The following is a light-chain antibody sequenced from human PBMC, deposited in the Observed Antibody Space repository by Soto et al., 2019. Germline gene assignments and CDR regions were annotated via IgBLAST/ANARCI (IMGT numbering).Light chain of an antibody. CDR3: CSYAGSSRV. CDR1: SSDVGSYNL. V-gene: IGLV2-23*02. J-gene: IGLJ1*01. Sequence: QSVLTQPASVSGSPGQSITISCPGTSSDVGSYNLVSWYQQHPGKAPKLMIYEVSKRPSGVSNRFSGSKSGNTASLTISGLQAEDEADYDCCSYAGSSRVFGTGTKVTVL. CDR2: EVS.